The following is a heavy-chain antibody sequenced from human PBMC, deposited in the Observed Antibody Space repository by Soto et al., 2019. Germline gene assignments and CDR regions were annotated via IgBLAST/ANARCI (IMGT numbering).Heavy chain of an antibody. CDR1: GFTFSSYS. V-gene: IGHV3-48*01. CDR2: ISSSSSTI. Sequence: GGSLRLSCAASGFTFSSYSMNWVRQAPGKGLEWVSYISSSSSTIYYADSVKGRFTISRDNAKNSLYLQMNSLRAEDTAVYYCARVGLPAAKVGWFDPWGQGTLVPVYS. J-gene: IGHJ5*02. D-gene: IGHD2-2*01. CDR3: ARVGLPAAKVGWFDP.